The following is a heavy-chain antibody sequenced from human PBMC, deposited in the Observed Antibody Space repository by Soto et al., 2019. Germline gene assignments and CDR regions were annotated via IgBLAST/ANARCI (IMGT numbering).Heavy chain of an antibody. CDR2: TYYRSKWYN. CDR3: ARESSVTTISTNWFDP. J-gene: IGHJ5*02. V-gene: IGHV6-1*01. D-gene: IGHD4-4*01. Sequence: QTLSLTCAISGDSVSSNSAAWNWIRQSPSRGLEWLGRTYYRSKWYNDYAVSVKSRITINPDTSKNQFSLQLNSVTPEDTAVYYCARESSVTTISTNWFDPLGQGTLVTVS. CDR1: GDSVSSNSAA.